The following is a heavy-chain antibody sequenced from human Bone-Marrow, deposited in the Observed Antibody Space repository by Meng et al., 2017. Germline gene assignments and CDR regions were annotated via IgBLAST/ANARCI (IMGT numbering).Heavy chain of an antibody. CDR3: ARGTYYYDSSGYYIGDAFDI. V-gene: IGHV3-20*04. J-gene: IGHJ3*02. CDR2: INWNGGST. CDR1: GFTFDDYG. D-gene: IGHD3-22*01. Sequence: GESLKISCAASGFTFDDYGMSWVRQAPGKGLEWVSGINWNGGSTGYADSVKGRFTISRDNAKNSLYLQMNSLRAEDTALYYCARGTYYYDSSGYYIGDAFDIWGQGTMVTVSS.